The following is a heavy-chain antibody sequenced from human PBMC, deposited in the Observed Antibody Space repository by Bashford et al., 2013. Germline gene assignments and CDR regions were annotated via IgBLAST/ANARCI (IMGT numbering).Heavy chain of an antibody. D-gene: IGHD2-2*01. V-gene: IGHV3-23*01. Sequence: VRQAPGKGLEWVSSISGSVGSTYYADSVKGRFTISRDDSKNTLYLQMNSLGAEDTAVYYCAKDARGCSSTSCYSYFDYWGQGTLVTVSS. J-gene: IGHJ4*02. CDR2: ISGSVGST. CDR3: AKDARGCSSTSCYSYFDY.